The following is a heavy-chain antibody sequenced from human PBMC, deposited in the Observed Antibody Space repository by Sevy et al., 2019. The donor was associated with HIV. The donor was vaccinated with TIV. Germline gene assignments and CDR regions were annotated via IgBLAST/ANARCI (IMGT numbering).Heavy chain of an antibody. CDR2: IYYSGTT. Sequence: SETLSLTCTVFGDSVSSGTYHWSWIWQPPGKGLEWIGYIYYSGTTNFNPSLRSRVTMSVDTSENQFSLKLNSMTAADTAVYYCARRRTALVAGHYYGLDVWGQGTTVTVSS. D-gene: IGHD5-18*01. CDR3: ARRRTALVAGHYYGLDV. CDR1: GDSVSSGTYH. V-gene: IGHV4-61*01. J-gene: IGHJ6*02.